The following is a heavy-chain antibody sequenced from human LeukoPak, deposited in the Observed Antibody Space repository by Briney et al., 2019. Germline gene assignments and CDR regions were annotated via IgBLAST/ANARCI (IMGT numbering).Heavy chain of an antibody. Sequence: GASLKISCKGSGSRFTSYWIGWVRQMPGKGLEWMGIIYPGDSDTSYSPSFQGQVTISADKSISTPYLQWSSLKASDTAMYYCARHYDGHYMDVWGKGTTVTVSS. D-gene: IGHD3-16*01. CDR2: IYPGDSDT. CDR3: ARHYDGHYMDV. J-gene: IGHJ6*03. CDR1: GSRFTSYW. V-gene: IGHV5-51*01.